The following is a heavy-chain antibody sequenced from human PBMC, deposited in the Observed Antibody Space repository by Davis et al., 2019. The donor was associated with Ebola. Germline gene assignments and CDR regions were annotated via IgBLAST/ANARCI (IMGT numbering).Heavy chain of an antibody. Sequence: SVTVSCKASGYTFPRYYLHWLRQAPGQGLEWMGRINPNSGGTNYAQNFQGRVTMTRHTSISTAYMELSRLRSDDTAVYYCARATFGYNSGWYADYWGQGTLVTVSS. CDR2: INPNSGGT. CDR3: ARATFGYNSGWYADY. V-gene: IGHV1-2*06. D-gene: IGHD6-19*01. J-gene: IGHJ4*02. CDR1: GYTFPRYY.